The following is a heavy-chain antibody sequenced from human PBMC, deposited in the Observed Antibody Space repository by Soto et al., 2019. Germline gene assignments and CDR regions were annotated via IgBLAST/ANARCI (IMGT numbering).Heavy chain of an antibody. V-gene: IGHV4-59*01. Sequence: PSETLSLTCTVSGGSISSYYWSWIRQPPGKGLEWIGYIYYSGSTNYNPSLKSRVTISVDTSKNQFSLKLSSVTAADTAVYYCARETGSEWRPIDYWGQGTRVTVSS. J-gene: IGHJ4*02. CDR1: GGSISSYY. CDR3: ARETGSEWRPIDY. D-gene: IGHD1-1*01. CDR2: IYYSGST.